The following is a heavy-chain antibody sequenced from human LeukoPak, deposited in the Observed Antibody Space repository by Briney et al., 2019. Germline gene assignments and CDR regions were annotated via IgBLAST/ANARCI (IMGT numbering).Heavy chain of an antibody. CDR1: GFTFNSYW. J-gene: IGHJ4*02. CDR2: INQDGSET. Sequence: GGSLRLSCAASGFTFNSYWMNWVRQAPGKGLEWVANINQDGSETYYVDSVKGRFTISRDNAKNSLYLQMNSLRVEDTAVYYCAKLDCGGDCYSRNYWGQGALVTVSS. D-gene: IGHD2-21*01. V-gene: IGHV3-7*01. CDR3: AKLDCGGDCYSRNY.